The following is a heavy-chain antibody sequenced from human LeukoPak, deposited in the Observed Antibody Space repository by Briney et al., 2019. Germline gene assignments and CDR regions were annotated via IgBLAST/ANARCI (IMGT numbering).Heavy chain of an antibody. J-gene: IGHJ4*02. CDR1: GGSFSGYY. CDR2: INHSGTT. CDR3: GRGFGSGWSTLGDY. V-gene: IGHV4-34*01. D-gene: IGHD6-19*01. Sequence: PSETLSLTCAVHGGSFSGYYWNWPRQSPGKWLEWLEEINHSGTTSYNPSLKSRVTIAGGTSKNQLSLKLSSVTAADTTVYYCGRGFGSGWSTLGDYWGQGTLVTASS.